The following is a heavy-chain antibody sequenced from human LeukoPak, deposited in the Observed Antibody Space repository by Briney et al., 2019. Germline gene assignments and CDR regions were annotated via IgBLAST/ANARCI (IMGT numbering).Heavy chain of an antibody. Sequence: GGTLRLSCAASGFTFSGFSMSWVRQSPTKGLEWVANIKQDGSERYYVDSVKGRFTISRDNAKNSLSLQMNNLRVEDTAVYYCARAGSHWHYVYWGQGTVVTVSS. J-gene: IGHJ4*02. CDR3: ARAGSHWHYVY. V-gene: IGHV3-7*01. CDR1: GFTFSGFS. CDR2: IKQDGSER. D-gene: IGHD3-10*01.